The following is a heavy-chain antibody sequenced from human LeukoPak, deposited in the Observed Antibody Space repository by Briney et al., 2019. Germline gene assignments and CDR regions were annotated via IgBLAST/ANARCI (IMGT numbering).Heavy chain of an antibody. CDR1: GFTFSSYG. V-gene: IGHV3-30*02. Sequence: GGSLRLSCAASGFTFSSYGMHWVLQAPGKGLEWVAFISYDGSNEYYADSVKGRFTISRDNSKNTLYLQMNSLRAEDTAVYFCAKDSYSSSSTHFDYWGQGTLVTVSS. CDR3: AKDSYSSSSTHFDY. J-gene: IGHJ4*02. CDR2: ISYDGSNE. D-gene: IGHD6-6*01.